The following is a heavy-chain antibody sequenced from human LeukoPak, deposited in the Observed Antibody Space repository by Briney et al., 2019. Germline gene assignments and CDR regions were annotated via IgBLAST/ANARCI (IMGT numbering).Heavy chain of an antibody. D-gene: IGHD3-9*01. V-gene: IGHV3-23*01. J-gene: IGHJ4*02. CDR1: GFTFSNYA. Sequence: PGRSLRLSCAASGFTFSNYAMSWVRQAPGKRLEWVSAVTGRGGSTYYADSVKGRFTISRDNSRNTLFLQMNSLRAEDTAIYYCAKWGDFDILTGYYVSDFWGQGTLVTVSS. CDR3: AKWGDFDILTGYYVSDF. CDR2: VTGRGGST.